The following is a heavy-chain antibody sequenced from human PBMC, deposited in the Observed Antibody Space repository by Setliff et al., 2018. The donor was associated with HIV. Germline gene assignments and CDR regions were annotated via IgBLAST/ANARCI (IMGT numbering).Heavy chain of an antibody. Sequence: SETLSLTCAVYGGSLSGYYWRWIRQPPGKGLEWIGDVSHTGSTNCNPSLKSRITISADTPKNQFSLKLSSVTAADTAVYYCAREGTYSGTYWVRRVASFDIWGQGTMVTVS. CDR2: VSHTGST. V-gene: IGHV4-34*01. CDR1: GGSLSGYY. CDR3: AREGTYSGTYWVRRVASFDI. D-gene: IGHD1-26*01. J-gene: IGHJ3*02.